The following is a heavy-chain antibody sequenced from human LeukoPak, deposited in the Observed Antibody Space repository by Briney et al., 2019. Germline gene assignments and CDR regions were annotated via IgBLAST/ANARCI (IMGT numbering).Heavy chain of an antibody. D-gene: IGHD6-19*01. CDR3: ARKAGAGTGKFDY. CDR1: GYTFTDYF. CDR2: ISAYNGKT. V-gene: IGHV1-18*04. J-gene: IGHJ4*02. Sequence: ASVKVSCKASGYTFTDYFIIWVRQAPGQGLEWMGWISAYNGKTNYAQKLQGRVTMTTDTSTSTAYMELRSLRSDDTALYYCARKAGAGTGKFDYWGQGTLVTVSS.